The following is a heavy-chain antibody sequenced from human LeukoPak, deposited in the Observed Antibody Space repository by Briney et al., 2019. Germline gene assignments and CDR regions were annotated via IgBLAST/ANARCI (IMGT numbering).Heavy chain of an antibody. CDR3: ARVRAYGSSWLDY. J-gene: IGHJ4*02. CDR1: GGSFSGYY. CDR2: INHSGST. Sequence: PSETLSLTCAVYGGSFSGYYWSWIRQPPGKGHEWIGEINHSGSTNYNPSLKSRVTISVDTSKNQFSLKLSSVTAADTAVYYCARVRAYGSSWLDYWGQGTLVTVSS. V-gene: IGHV4-34*01. D-gene: IGHD6-13*01.